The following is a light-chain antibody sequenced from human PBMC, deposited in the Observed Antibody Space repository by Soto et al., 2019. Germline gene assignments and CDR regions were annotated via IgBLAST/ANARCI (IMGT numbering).Light chain of an antibody. J-gene: IGLJ3*02. Sequence: QSVLTQPPSASGTPGQRVTISCSGSSSNIGNNPVNWYQQLPGTAPKLLIYSNSHRPSGVPDRFSGSKSGTSASLAISGLQSEDEADYYCAAWDDSLTGSWVFGGGTKVTAL. CDR2: SNS. CDR1: SSNIGNNP. V-gene: IGLV1-44*01. CDR3: AAWDDSLTGSWV.